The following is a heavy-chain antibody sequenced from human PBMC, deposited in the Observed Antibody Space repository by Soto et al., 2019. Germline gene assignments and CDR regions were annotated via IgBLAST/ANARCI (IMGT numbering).Heavy chain of an antibody. CDR2: MNIDTGGT. D-gene: IGHD5-18*01. V-gene: IGHV1-2*06. Sequence: QVHLVQSGAEVKKPGASVRVSCEASGYRFTTYYIHWVRQAPGQGLEWMGRMNIDTGGTTYAQKFQGSVTMTRDTSISTAYMEVSSVKSDDTAMYYCARDGNFAFRGYSFAFDFWGQGTLVTVSS. CDR3: ARDGNFAFRGYSFAFDF. J-gene: IGHJ4*02. CDR1: GYRFTTYY.